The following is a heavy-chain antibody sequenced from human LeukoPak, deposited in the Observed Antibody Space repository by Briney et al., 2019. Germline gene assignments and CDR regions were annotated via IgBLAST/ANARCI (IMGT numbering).Heavy chain of an antibody. J-gene: IGHJ6*03. Sequence: GGSLRLSCAASGFTFSDYYMSWIRQAPGKGLEWVSYISSSGSIISYADSVKGRFTISRDNAKKSPYLQMNSLRAEDTAVYYCARVWSFMSIRSMDVWGKGTTVTVSS. V-gene: IGHV3-11*04. CDR3: ARVWSFMSIRSMDV. D-gene: IGHD3-10*02. CDR1: GFTFSDYY. CDR2: ISSSGSII.